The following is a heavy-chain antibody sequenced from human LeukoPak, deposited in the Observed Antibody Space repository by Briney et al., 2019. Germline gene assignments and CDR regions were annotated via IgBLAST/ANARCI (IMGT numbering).Heavy chain of an antibody. Sequence: GGSLRLSCAASGFTFSSYSMNWVRQAPGKGLEWVSYISSSSSTIYYADSVKGRFTISRDNAKNSLYLQMNSLRDEDTAVYYCARAPTRYCSSTSCYAFDYWGQGTLVTVSS. CDR3: ARAPTRYCSSTSCYAFDY. CDR1: GFTFSSYS. J-gene: IGHJ4*02. D-gene: IGHD2-2*01. V-gene: IGHV3-48*02. CDR2: ISSSSSTI.